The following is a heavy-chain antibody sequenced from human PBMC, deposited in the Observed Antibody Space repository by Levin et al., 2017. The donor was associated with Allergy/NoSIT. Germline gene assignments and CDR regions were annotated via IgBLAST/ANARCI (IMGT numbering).Heavy chain of an antibody. CDR2: VYYNGRT. CDR1: GGSISSSNNY. CDR3: ARHVGMLRSLFDH. Sequence: SQTLSLTCTVSGGSISSSNNYWGWVRQPPGKGLEWIGSVYYNGRTYYKASLKSRVTISKDTSKNQFSLNLTSVTAADTAFYYCARHVGMLRSLFDHWGQGALVTVSS. V-gene: IGHV4-39*01. J-gene: IGHJ4*02. D-gene: IGHD3-10*01.